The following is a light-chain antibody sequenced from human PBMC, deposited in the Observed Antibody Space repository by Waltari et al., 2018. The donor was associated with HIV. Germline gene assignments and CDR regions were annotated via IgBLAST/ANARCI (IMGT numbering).Light chain of an antibody. CDR1: SSDVGPYDY. CDR3: TSYAGSNNLVI. V-gene: IGLV2-8*01. J-gene: IGLJ2*01. Sequence: QSALTQPPSASGSPGQSVTTSCTGTSSDVGPYDYVSWYQQHPDKAPSLIIYEVNKRPSGVPDRFSGSKSGNTASLTVSGLQAEDEADYYCTSYAGSNNLVIFGGGTKVTVL. CDR2: EVN.